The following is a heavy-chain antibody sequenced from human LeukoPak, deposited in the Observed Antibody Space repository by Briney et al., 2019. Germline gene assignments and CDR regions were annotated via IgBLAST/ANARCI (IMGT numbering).Heavy chain of an antibody. CDR1: GYTFTSYD. Sequence: ASVKVSCKASGYTFTSYDINWVRQATGQGLEWMGWMNPNSGNTGYAQKFQGRVTMTRNTSISTAYMELSSLRSEDTAMYYCARDRAITMVRGVIITLGYWGQGTLVTVSS. CDR3: ARDRAITMVRGVIITLGY. J-gene: IGHJ4*02. CDR2: MNPNSGNT. V-gene: IGHV1-8*01. D-gene: IGHD3-10*01.